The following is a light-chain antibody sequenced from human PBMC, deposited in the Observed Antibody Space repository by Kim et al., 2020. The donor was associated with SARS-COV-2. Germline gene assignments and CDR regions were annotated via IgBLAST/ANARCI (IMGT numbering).Light chain of an antibody. CDR2: GAS. CDR3: QQYNNWPRT. CDR1: QSVGRN. V-gene: IGKV3-15*01. J-gene: IGKJ1*01. Sequence: VSPGGRATLSCSASQSVGRNLAWYLQKAGQAPSLLIFGASTRATDVPARFSGSGSGTEFTLTISSLQSEDFGIYFCQQYNNWPRTFGQGTKVDIK.